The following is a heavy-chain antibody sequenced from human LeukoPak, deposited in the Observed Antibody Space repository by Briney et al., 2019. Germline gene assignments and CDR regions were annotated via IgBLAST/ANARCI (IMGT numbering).Heavy chain of an antibody. J-gene: IGHJ3*02. D-gene: IGHD3-10*01. CDR2: IYYSGST. V-gene: IGHV4-59*01. CDR3: ARSYIRDDAFDI. Sequence: QPSETLSLTCTVSGGSISSYFWNWIRQPAGKGLEWIGYIYYSGSTNCNPSLKSRVTISVDTSKNQFSLKLSSVTAADTAVYYCARSYIRDDAFDIWGQGTMVTVSS. CDR1: GGSISSYF.